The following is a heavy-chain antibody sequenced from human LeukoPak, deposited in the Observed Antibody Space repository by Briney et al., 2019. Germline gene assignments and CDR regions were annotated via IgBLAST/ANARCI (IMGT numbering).Heavy chain of an antibody. D-gene: IGHD3-16*01. CDR1: GFMFSNYV. Sequence: GGSLRLSCAAAGFMFSNYVMYWVRQAPGKGLEWVSVVSDSGFTTDYADSVKGRFTISRYNSKNTLYLQMNSLRAEDTAVYYWAKGGRGTYYADSWSQGTLVTVSS. CDR3: AKGGRGTYYADS. CDR2: VSDSGFTT. J-gene: IGHJ4*02. V-gene: IGHV3-23*01.